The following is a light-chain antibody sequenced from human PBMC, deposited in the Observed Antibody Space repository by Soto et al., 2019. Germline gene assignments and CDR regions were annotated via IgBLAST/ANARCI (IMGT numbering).Light chain of an antibody. Sequence: EIVLTQSPGTLYLSPGETAALSCRASQGIGDTLAWYQHKPGQTPRLLIYDTSTRATGVPTRFTGSGSGTDFTLPISSLQPDDFANYYCQQYKDYSPYTFGQGTKVDIK. CDR3: QQYKDYSPYT. V-gene: IGKV3-15*01. CDR2: DTS. CDR1: QGIGDT. J-gene: IGKJ2*01.